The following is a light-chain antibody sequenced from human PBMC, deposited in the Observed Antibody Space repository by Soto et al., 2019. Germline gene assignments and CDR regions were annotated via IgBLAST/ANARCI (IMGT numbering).Light chain of an antibody. Sequence: HFVLTQPPPTSWIPGQRGTLSCSGRSSKIGSNTVNWYQQLPGTAPKLVIYSNNQRPSGVPDRLSGSKSGTSASLAISGLQSEDEADYYCAAWDDSLNGFYVFGNGTKVTVL. CDR1: SSKIGSNT. J-gene: IGLJ1*01. V-gene: IGLV1-44*01. CDR2: SNN. CDR3: AAWDDSLNGFYV.